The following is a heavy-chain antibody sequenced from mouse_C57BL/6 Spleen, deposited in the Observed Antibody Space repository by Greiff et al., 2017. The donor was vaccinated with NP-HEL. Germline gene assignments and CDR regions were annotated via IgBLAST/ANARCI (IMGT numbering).Heavy chain of an antibody. J-gene: IGHJ1*03. V-gene: IGHV1-53*01. CDR1: GYTFTSYW. Sequence: VQLQQSGTELVKPGASVKLSCKASGYTFTSYWMHWVKQRPGQGLEWIGNINPSNGGTNYNDKFKSKATLTVDKSSSTAYMQLSSLTSEDSAVYYCARSLGLKYFDVWGTGTTVTVSS. CDR3: ARSLGLKYFDV. CDR2: INPSNGGT. D-gene: IGHD4-1*01.